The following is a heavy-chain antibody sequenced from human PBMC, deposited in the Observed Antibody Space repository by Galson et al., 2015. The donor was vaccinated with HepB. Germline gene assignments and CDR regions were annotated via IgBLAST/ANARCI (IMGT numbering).Heavy chain of an antibody. CDR2: ISHSGGNT. CDR3: ARTRASLTGYYFDY. CDR1: GFTFRNYV. Sequence: SLRLSCAASGFTFRNYVMTWVRQSPGKGLEWVPTISHSGGNTYYTDSVKGRFTISRDSSKNTLFLQMTSLRAEDTAMYYCARTRASLTGYYFDYWGQGTLVTVSS. V-gene: IGHV3-23*01. J-gene: IGHJ4*02. D-gene: IGHD3-9*01.